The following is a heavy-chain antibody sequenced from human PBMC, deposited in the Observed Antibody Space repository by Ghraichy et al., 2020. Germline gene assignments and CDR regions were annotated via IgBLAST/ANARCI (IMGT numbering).Heavy chain of an antibody. J-gene: IGHJ4*02. Sequence: SQTLSLTCAVPGYSISSGYYWGWIRQPPGKGLEWIGSIYHSGCTYYNPSLKSRVTISVDTSKNQFSLKLSSVTAADTAVYYCAREGLGWLQSYFDYWGQGTLVTVSS. CDR3: AREGLGWLQSYFDY. CDR2: IYHSGCT. D-gene: IGHD5-24*01. V-gene: IGHV4-38-2*02. CDR1: GYSISSGYY.